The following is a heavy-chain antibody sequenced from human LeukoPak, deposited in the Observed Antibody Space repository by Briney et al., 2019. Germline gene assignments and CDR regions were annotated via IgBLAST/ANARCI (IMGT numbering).Heavy chain of an antibody. CDR2: INSDGTTT. J-gene: IGHJ5*02. D-gene: IGHD2-15*01. Sequence: PGGSLRLSCAASGFTFSNYFMHWVRQAPGKGLVWVSRINSDGTTTMYADSVKGQFTISRDNAKNTLYLQMNSLRDEDTAVYYCARRVDATRWFDPWGQGTLVTVSS. CDR1: GFTFSNYF. CDR3: ARRVDATRWFDP. V-gene: IGHV3-74*03.